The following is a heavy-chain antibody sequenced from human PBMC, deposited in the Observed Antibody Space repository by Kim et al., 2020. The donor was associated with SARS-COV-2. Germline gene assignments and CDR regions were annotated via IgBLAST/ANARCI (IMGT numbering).Heavy chain of an antibody. V-gene: IGHV3-30*04. Sequence: GGSLRLSCAASGFTFADYAMHWVRQAPGKGLQWVAVISRAGNDQFYADSVKGRVIISRDNSQNTVFLQINSLRVEDSGLYYCARDRLVRSIYGVLWSGPKEFYYYYTMDGWGLGTTVSV. D-gene: IGHD3-3*01. CDR2: ISRAGNDQ. CDR1: GFTFADYA. CDR3: ARDRLVRSIYGVLWSGPKEFYYYYTMDG. J-gene: IGHJ6*02.